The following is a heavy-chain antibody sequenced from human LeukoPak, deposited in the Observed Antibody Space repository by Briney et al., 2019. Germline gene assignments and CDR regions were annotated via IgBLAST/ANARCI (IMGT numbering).Heavy chain of an antibody. Sequence: GESLKISCKGSGYSFTSYWIGWVRQMPGRGLEWMGIIYPGDFDSRYRPSFEGQVTISVDKSINTAYLQWSSLKASDTGMYYCARHKAGDYWAYWGQGTLVTVSS. J-gene: IGHJ4*02. CDR2: IYPGDFDS. V-gene: IGHV5-51*01. CDR1: GYSFTSYW. CDR3: ARHKAGDYWAY. D-gene: IGHD4-17*01.